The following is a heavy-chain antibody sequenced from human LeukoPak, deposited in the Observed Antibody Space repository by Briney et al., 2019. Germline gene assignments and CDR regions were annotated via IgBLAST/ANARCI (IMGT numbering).Heavy chain of an antibody. J-gene: IGHJ4*02. V-gene: IGHV4-4*02. CDR3: AREGGPYRPLDY. CDR1: GGSISSTNW. Sequence: SETLSLTCGVSGGSISSTNWWTWVRQPPGEGLEWIGEVHLSGRTNYNPSLESRVTMSVDMSENHIALKLTSVTAADTAVYYCAREGGPYRPLDYSGQGTLVTVSS. CDR2: VHLSGRT.